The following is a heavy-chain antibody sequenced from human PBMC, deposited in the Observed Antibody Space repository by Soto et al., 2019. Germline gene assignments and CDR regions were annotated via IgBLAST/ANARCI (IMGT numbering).Heavy chain of an antibody. J-gene: IGHJ4*02. D-gene: IGHD3-22*01. Sequence: GASVKVSCKASGYTFTSYGISWVRQAPGQGLEWMGWISAYNGNTNYAQKLQGRVTMTTDTSTSTAYMELRSLRSDDTAVYYCARAARDAMIVVALDYWGQGTLVTVSS. CDR2: ISAYNGNT. CDR1: GYTFTSYG. CDR3: ARAARDAMIVVALDY. V-gene: IGHV1-18*04.